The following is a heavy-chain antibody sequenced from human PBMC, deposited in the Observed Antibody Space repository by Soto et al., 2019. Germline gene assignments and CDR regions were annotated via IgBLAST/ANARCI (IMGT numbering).Heavy chain of an antibody. CDR3: AADATAWQQMVPSDY. D-gene: IGHD2-8*01. CDR1: GFTFTSSA. J-gene: IGHJ4*02. CDR2: IAVGSGYT. Sequence: SVKVSCKASGFTFTSSAFQWVRQARGQRLEWIGWIAVGSGYTNYAQRFQDRVTLTRDMSTATTYMELGRLTSEDTAIYYCAADATAWQQMVPSDYWGQGTLVTVSS. V-gene: IGHV1-58*01.